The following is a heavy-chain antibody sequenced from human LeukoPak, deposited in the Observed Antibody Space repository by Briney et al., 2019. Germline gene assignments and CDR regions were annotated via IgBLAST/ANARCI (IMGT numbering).Heavy chain of an antibody. CDR3: TRVSWRGEIY. CDR2: ISRGGSPI. CDR1: GLTFSSYE. J-gene: IGHJ4*02. Sequence: SGGSLRLSCAASGLTFSSYEMNWVRQAPGKGLEWVSSISRGGSPIFYAESVKGRFTTSRDNAKKSLFLQMNSLRAEDAAVYYCTRVSWRGEIYWGQGTLVSVSS. V-gene: IGHV3-48*03. D-gene: IGHD3-3*01.